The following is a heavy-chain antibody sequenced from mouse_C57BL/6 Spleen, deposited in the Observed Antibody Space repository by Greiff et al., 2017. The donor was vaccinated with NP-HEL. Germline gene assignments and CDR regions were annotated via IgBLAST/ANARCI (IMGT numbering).Heavy chain of an antibody. V-gene: IGHV1-53*01. CDR3: AKSGYGSSYDAMDY. Sequence: QVQLQQPGTELVKPGASVKLSCKASGYTFTSYWMHWVKQRPGQGLEWIGKINPRNGGTNYNEKFKSKATLTVDKSSSTAYMQLSSLTSEDSAVYDCAKSGYGSSYDAMDYWGQGTSVTVSS. CDR2: INPRNGGT. CDR1: GYTFTSYW. J-gene: IGHJ4*01. D-gene: IGHD1-1*01.